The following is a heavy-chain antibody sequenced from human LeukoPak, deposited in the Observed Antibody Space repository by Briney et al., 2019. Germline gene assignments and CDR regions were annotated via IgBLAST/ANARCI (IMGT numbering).Heavy chain of an antibody. CDR1: GFTFSDYY. CDR2: ISSSGSTI. D-gene: IGHD5-24*01. V-gene: IGHV3-11*04. Sequence: NPGGSLRLSCAASGFTFSDYYMSWIRQAPGKGLEWVSYISSSGSTIYYADSVKGRFTISRDNAKNSLYLQMNSLRAGDTAVYYCARTIEMATISYFDYWGQGTLVTVSS. CDR3: ARTIEMATISYFDY. J-gene: IGHJ4*02.